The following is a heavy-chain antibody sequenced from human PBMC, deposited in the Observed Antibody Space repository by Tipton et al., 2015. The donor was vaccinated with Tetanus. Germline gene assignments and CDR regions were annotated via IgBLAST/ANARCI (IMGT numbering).Heavy chain of an antibody. CDR3: ARAHCSDGVCNFDY. V-gene: IGHV5-51*01. CDR2: IYPGDSDT. CDR1: GYIFNNYW. D-gene: IGHD2-8*01. J-gene: IGHJ4*02. Sequence: VQLVQSGGEVKKPGESLKISCKGSGYIFNNYWIGWVRQMPGKGLEWMGIIYPGDSDTRYSPSFQGQVTISVDKSISTAYLQWSSLKASDTSMFYRARAHCSDGVCNFDYWGQGALVTVAS.